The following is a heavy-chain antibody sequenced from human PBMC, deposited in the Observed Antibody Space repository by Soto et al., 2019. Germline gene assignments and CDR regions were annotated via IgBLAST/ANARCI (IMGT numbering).Heavy chain of an antibody. J-gene: IGHJ4*02. CDR3: ARDYPITMVLDY. Sequence: TLSLPCTVSGGSISSGGYYWSCIRQHPGKGLEWIGYIYYSGSTYYNPSLKSRVTISVDTSKNQFSLKLSSVTAVDTAVYYCARDYPITMVLDYWGQGTLVTVSS. CDR2: IYYSGST. CDR1: GGSISSGGYY. D-gene: IGHD3-10*01. V-gene: IGHV4-31*03.